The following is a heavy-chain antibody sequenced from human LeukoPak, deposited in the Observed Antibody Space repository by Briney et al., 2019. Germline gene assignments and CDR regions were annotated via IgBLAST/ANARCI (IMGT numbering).Heavy chain of an antibody. D-gene: IGHD3-16*02. CDR1: VYTFTSSE. CDR2: LNPNSGNT. J-gene: IGHJ3*02. CDR3: ARAPSRSFDI. Sequence: ASVKVSCKASVYTFTSSEIHWVGQPPGQGREWMGWLNPNSGNTCYAQKFQGRVTFTRESSTSTAYMEVARLRSEDTAVYYCARAPSRSFDIWGQGTMVTVSS. V-gene: IGHV1-8*03.